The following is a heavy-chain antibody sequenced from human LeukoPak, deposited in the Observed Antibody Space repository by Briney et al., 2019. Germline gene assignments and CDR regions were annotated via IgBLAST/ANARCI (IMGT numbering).Heavy chain of an antibody. J-gene: IGHJ4*02. CDR1: GYTSGYTFSSNT. Sequence: ASVKVSCKASGYTSGYTFSSNTFSWVRQAPGQGLEWMGWISAYNGNTNYAQKLQGRVTMTTDTSTSTAYMELRSLRSDDTAVYYCARVPAYDSGSDLDYWGQGTLVTVSS. V-gene: IGHV1-18*01. CDR3: ARVPAYDSGSDLDY. CDR2: ISAYNGNT. D-gene: IGHD3-10*01.